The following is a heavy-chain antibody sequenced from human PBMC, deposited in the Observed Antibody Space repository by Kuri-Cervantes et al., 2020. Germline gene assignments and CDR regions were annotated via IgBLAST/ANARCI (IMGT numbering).Heavy chain of an antibody. V-gene: IGHV4-34*01. CDR3: ARVIRYGDYHSRMYYFDY. D-gene: IGHD4-17*01. CDR1: GGSFSGYY. CDR2: INHSGST. Sequence: ETLSLTCAVYGGSFSGYYWSWIRQPPGKGLEWIGEINHSGSTNYNPSLKSRVTISVDTSKNQFSLKLSSVTAADTAAYYCARVIRYGDYHSRMYYFDYWGQGTLVTVSS. J-gene: IGHJ4*02.